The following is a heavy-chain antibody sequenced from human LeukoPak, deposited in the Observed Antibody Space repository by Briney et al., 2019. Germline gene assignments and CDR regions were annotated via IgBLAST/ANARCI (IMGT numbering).Heavy chain of an antibody. CDR2: INPNSGGT. CDR3: ARVGFCRGGSYYDH. Sequence: ASVKVSCKASGYTFTGYYMHWVRQAPGQGLEWIGRINPNSGGTNYAQKFQGRVTMTRDTSISTAYMELSRLRSDDTAVYYCARVGFCRGGSYYDHWGQGTLVTVSS. CDR1: GYTFTGYY. D-gene: IGHD2-15*01. V-gene: IGHV1-2*06. J-gene: IGHJ4*02.